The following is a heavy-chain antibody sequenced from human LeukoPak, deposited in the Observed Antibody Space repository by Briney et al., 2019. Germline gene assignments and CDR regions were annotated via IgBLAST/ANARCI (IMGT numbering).Heavy chain of an antibody. J-gene: IGHJ4*02. D-gene: IGHD4-17*01. V-gene: IGHV4-59*01. CDR2: IYYSGST. Sequence: SETLSLTCTVSGGSISSYYWSWIRQPPGKGLEWIGYIYYSGSTNYNPSLKSRVTISVDTSKNQFSLKLSSVTAADTAVYYCARDFGDYRVDYWGQGTLVTVSS. CDR1: GGSISSYY. CDR3: ARDFGDYRVDY.